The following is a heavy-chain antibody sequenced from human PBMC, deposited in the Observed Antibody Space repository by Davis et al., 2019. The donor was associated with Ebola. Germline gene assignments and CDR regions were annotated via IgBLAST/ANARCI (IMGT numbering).Heavy chain of an antibody. CDR2: ISVSVGTT. J-gene: IGHJ3*02. D-gene: IGHD6-6*01. Sequence: PGGSLRLSCVDSGFTFSSYDLSWVRQAPGRGLEWVSGISVSVGTTYYADSVQGRFAISRDISKNTLYLQMNSLRAEDTAVYYCAKLGVGSSRAFDIWGQGTMVTVSS. CDR3: AKLGVGSSRAFDI. CDR1: GFTFSSYD. V-gene: IGHV3-23*01.